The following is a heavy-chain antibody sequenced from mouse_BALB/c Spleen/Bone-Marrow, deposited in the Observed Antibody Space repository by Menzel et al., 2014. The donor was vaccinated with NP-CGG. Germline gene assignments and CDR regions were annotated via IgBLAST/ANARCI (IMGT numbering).Heavy chain of an antibody. CDR2: IDPANGNT. CDR3: ARYYYGSSYFDY. Sequence: EVHLVESGAELVKPGASVKLSYTASGFNIKDTYMHWVKQRPEQGLEWIGRIDPANGNTKYDPKFQGKATITADTSSNTAYLQLSSLTSEDTAVYYCARYYYGSSYFDYWGQGTTLTVSS. D-gene: IGHD1-1*01. V-gene: IGHV14-3*02. J-gene: IGHJ2*01. CDR1: GFNIKDTY.